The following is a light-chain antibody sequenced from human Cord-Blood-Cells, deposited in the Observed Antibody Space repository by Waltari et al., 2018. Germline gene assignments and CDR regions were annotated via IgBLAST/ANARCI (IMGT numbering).Light chain of an antibody. CDR3: SSYTSSSTYWV. CDR2: DVS. CDR1: SSDVGGYNY. Sequence: QSALTQPASVSGSPGQSITISCTGTSSDVGGYNYVSWYQQHPGKAPKLMIYDVSKRPSGVSNRFSGSKSGNTASLPISGLQAEDEADYYCSSYTSSSTYWVFGGGTKLTVL. V-gene: IGLV2-14*01. J-gene: IGLJ3*02.